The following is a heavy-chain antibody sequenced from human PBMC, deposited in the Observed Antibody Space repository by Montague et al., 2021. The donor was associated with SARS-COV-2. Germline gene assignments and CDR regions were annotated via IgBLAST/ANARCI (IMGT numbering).Heavy chain of an antibody. V-gene: IGHV4-39*01. CDR2: IYYSGST. D-gene: IGHD3-3*01. J-gene: IGHJ4*02. CDR1: GGSISSSSYY. CDR3: ARQMVQSSIFGVVIQYYFDY. Sequence: SETLSLTCTVSGGSISSSSYYWGWIRQPPGKGLEWIGSIYYSGSTYYNPSLKSRVTISVDTSKNQFSLKLSSVTAADTAVYYCARQMVQSSIFGVVIQYYFDYWGQGTLVTVSS.